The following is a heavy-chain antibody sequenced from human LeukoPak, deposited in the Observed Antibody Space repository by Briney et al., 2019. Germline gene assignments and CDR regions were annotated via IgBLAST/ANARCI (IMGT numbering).Heavy chain of an antibody. CDR2: IVVGSGNT. V-gene: IGHV1-58*02. J-gene: IGHJ4*02. Sequence: GASVKVSCPASGFTFTSYAMQWVRQARGQRLEWIGWIVVGSGNTNYAQKFQERVTITRDMSTSTAYMELSSLRSEDTAVYYCAAFPYYYDSSGYNRYFDYWGQGTLVTVSS. CDR3: AAFPYYYDSSGYNRYFDY. CDR1: GFTFTSYA. D-gene: IGHD3-22*01.